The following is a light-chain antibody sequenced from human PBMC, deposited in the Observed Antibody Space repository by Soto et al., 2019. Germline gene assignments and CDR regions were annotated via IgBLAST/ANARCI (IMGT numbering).Light chain of an antibody. Sequence: EIVMLQSPATLSVSPGEGSTLSGTASHYIYSNVAWFQQRPGQAPRLLIYRASTRATGTPARFTGSGSGTEFTLTITSLQSEDFALYYCQQYHNLWTVGQGNKVDIK. V-gene: IGKV3-15*01. CDR2: RAS. CDR1: HYIYSN. CDR3: QQYHNLWT. J-gene: IGKJ1*01.